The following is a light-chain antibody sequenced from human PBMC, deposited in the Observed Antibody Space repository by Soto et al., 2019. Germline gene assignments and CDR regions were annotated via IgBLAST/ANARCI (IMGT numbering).Light chain of an antibody. CDR1: GSDGRGNKY. J-gene: IGLJ1*01. CDR2: DVS. Sequence: QHALTQPAAVSGSPGQSMTISCTGTGSDGRGNKYVSWYQHYPGKAPKLIISDVSNRPSGISNRFSGSKSGDTASLTISGLQAEDEADYYCSAFTGTTYAFGNGTKVTVL. V-gene: IGLV2-14*03. CDR3: SAFTGTTYA.